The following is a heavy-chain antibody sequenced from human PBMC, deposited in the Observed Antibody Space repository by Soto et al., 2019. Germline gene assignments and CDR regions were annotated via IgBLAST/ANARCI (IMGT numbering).Heavy chain of an antibody. Sequence: EVQLVESGGGLVRPGGSLRLSCAASGFIFSSYTFHWVRQAPGKGLEWVSSIDGSSGHIYYSDSVKGRFTISRDNAQDSLYLQVSSLRAEDTAVYYCAREHLFAGYYYYMDVWGKGTTVTVSS. V-gene: IGHV3-21*02. J-gene: IGHJ6*03. CDR2: IDGSSGHI. CDR1: GFIFSSYT. D-gene: IGHD2-21*01. CDR3: AREHLFAGYYYYMDV.